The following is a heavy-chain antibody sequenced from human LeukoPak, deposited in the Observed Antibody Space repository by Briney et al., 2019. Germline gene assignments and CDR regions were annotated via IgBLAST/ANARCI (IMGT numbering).Heavy chain of an antibody. J-gene: IGHJ4*02. CDR3: ARDGYSGYADY. CDR1: GFTFSSYA. Sequence: GGSLRLSCAASGFTFSSYAMHWVRQAPGKGLEYVSAISSNGGSTYYANSVKGRFTIPRDNSKNTLYLQMGSLRAEDMAVYYCARDGYSGYADYWGQGTLVTVSS. CDR2: ISSNGGST. D-gene: IGHD5-12*01. V-gene: IGHV3-64*01.